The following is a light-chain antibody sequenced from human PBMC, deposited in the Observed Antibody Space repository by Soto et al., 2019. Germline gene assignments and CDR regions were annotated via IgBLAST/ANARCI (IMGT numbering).Light chain of an antibody. J-gene: IGKJ4*01. CDR3: QQYNHWPPLT. CDR1: QSVGRN. Sequence: EIVMTQSPATLSVSPGERATLSCRASQSVGRNLAWYQQKPGQAPRLLIYGASTRATGIPARFNGSGSGTEFTLTISSLQSEDFAIYSCQQYNHWPPLTFGGGTKVEIK. V-gene: IGKV3-15*01. CDR2: GAS.